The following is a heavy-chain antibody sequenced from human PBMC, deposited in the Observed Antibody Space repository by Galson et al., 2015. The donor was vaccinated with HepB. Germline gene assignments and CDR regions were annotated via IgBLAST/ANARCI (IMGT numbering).Heavy chain of an antibody. D-gene: IGHD5-12*01. V-gene: IGHV3-48*01. CDR2: ISGGSKTI. J-gene: IGHJ4*02. CDR3: VRDGRRGYDMDY. CDR1: GFSFSVHS. Sequence: SLRLSCAASGFSFSVHSINWVRQAPGKGLQWVSYISGGSKTILYADSVKGWFTISRDNGKNSLYLQMSSLRADDTALYYCVRDGRRGYDMDYWGQGTLVTVSS.